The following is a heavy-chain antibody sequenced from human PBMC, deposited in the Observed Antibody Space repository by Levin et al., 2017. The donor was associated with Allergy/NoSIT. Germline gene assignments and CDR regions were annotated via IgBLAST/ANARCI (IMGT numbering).Heavy chain of an antibody. J-gene: IGHJ6*02. Sequence: SQTLSLTCTVSGDSISGDSLYWSWIRQRPGKGLEWIGFIHHSGSAYYNPSLKSRLSMSLDTSKSQFSLRVTSVTVADTAVYYCARDECAWLGECYGMDVWGQGTTVVVSS. CDR1: GDSISGDSLY. D-gene: IGHD3-10*01. CDR2: IHHSGSA. V-gene: IGHV4-31*03. CDR3: ARDECAWLGECYGMDV.